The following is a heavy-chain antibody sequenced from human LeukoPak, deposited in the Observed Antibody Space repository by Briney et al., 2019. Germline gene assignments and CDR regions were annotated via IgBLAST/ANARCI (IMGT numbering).Heavy chain of an antibody. J-gene: IGHJ4*02. CDR2: ISYDGSNK. V-gene: IGHV3-30*18. Sequence: PGGSLRLSCAASGFTFSSYGMHWVRQAPGKGLEGVAVISYDGSNKYYADSVKGRFTISRDNSKNTLYLQMNRLRAEDTAVYYCAKVHGPYYYGSGSYYDYWGQGTLVTVSS. CDR1: GFTFSSYG. CDR3: AKVHGPYYYGSGSYYDY. D-gene: IGHD3-10*01.